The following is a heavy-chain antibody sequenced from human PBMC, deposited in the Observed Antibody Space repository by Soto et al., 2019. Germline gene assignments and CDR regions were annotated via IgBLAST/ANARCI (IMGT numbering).Heavy chain of an antibody. CDR1: GYTFTSYG. CDR3: ARDPGYGGNPGLYGMDV. CDR2: ISAYNGST. Sequence: QVQLVQSGAEVKKPGASVKVSCKASGYTFTSYGISWVRQAPGQGLEWMGWISAYNGSTNYAQKLQGSVTMTTDTSTSTAYMERGSLRSDDTAVYYCARDPGYGGNPGLYGMDVWGQGTTVTVSS. V-gene: IGHV1-18*01. J-gene: IGHJ6*02. D-gene: IGHD4-17*01.